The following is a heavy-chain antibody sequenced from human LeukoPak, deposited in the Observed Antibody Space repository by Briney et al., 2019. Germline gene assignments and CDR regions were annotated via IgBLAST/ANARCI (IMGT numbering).Heavy chain of an antibody. CDR3: ANSPYCSTTSCQTQDY. CDR1: GDSISSYY. D-gene: IGHD2-2*01. Sequence: SETLSLTCTVSGDSISSYYWSWIRQPAGKRLQWIGRIYTSGSTNYNPSLKSRVTMSVDTSKNQFSLKLSSVTAADSAVYYCANSPYCSTTSCQTQDYWGQGTLVTVSS. CDR2: IYTSGST. J-gene: IGHJ4*02. V-gene: IGHV4-4*07.